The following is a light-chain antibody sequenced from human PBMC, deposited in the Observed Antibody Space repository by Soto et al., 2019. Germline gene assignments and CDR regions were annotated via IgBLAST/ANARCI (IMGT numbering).Light chain of an antibody. CDR1: QSIRSW. J-gene: IGKJ3*01. V-gene: IGKV1-5*03. Sequence: DIQMTQSPSMVSASVGDRVTITCRASQSIRSWLAWYQVKPGKAPKLLIYKASTLDSGVPSRFSGSGSGTDFTLTISDLQPDDFATYNCQQYDTYSVTFGPGTKVEIK. CDR2: KAS. CDR3: QQYDTYSVT.